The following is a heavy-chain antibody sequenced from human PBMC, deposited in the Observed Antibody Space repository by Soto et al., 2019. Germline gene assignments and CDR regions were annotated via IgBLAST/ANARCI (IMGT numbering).Heavy chain of an antibody. Sequence: GGSLRLSCAASGFTFSSYGMYWVRQAPGKGLEWVAVISYDGSNKYYADSVKGRFTISRDNSKNTLYLQMNSLRAEDTAVYYCAKDYGGSGSYSYYYYYYGMDVWGQGTTVTVSS. D-gene: IGHD3-10*01. CDR2: ISYDGSNK. CDR3: AKDYGGSGSYSYYYYYYGMDV. V-gene: IGHV3-30*18. CDR1: GFTFSSYG. J-gene: IGHJ6*02.